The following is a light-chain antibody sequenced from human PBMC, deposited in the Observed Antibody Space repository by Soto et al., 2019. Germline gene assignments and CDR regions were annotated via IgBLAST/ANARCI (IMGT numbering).Light chain of an antibody. CDR2: KAS. CDR1: QTIDSW. V-gene: IGKV1-5*03. J-gene: IGKJ1*01. Sequence: DIQMTQSPSTLSASVGDRVPITCRASQTIDSWLAWYQQRPGKPPNLLIYKASTLASGVPSRFSGSGSGTEFTLTINSLQPDDFATYYCQQYHIYSGTFGQGTKVDI. CDR3: QQYHIYSGT.